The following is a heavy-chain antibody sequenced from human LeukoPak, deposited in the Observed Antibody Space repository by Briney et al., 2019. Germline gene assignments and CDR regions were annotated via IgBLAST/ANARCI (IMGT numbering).Heavy chain of an antibody. CDR1: GFTFRSYG. Sequence: GGSLRLSCAASGFTFRSYGMSWVRQAPGKGLEWVSAIGGSGGTTYYADSVRGRFTISRDSSKNTLYLQMNSLRAEDTAVYYCAKDLNSSGYYYEGPDAFDIWGQGTMVTVSS. V-gene: IGHV3-23*01. CDR2: IGGSGGTT. J-gene: IGHJ3*02. D-gene: IGHD3-22*01. CDR3: AKDLNSSGYYYEGPDAFDI.